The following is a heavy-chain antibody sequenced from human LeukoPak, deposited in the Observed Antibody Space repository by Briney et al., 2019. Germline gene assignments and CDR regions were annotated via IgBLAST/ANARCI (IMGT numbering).Heavy chain of an antibody. D-gene: IGHD2-8*01. CDR1: GFMFSGST. CDR2: IRNKANSYAT. V-gene: IGHV3-73*01. CDR3: VRLAYESST. J-gene: IGHJ5*02. Sequence: GGSLKLSCAASGFMFSGSTMHWVRQASGKGLEWVGRIRNKANSYATAYAESMKGRFTISRDDSKNTAYLQMKSLKTEDTAVYYCVRLAYESSTWGQGTLVTVSS.